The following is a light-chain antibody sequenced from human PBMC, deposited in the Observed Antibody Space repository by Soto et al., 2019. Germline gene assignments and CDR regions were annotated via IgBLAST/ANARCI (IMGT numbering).Light chain of an antibody. CDR1: SGHSSFI. CDR2: LEGSGNY. V-gene: IGLV4-60*02. J-gene: IGLJ7*01. Sequence: QSVLTQSSSASASLGSSVKLTCTLSSGHSSFIIAWHQQQPGKAPRYLMKLEGSGNYNKGSGVPDRFSGYSSGADRYLTISNLQFEDEADYYCETWDSDTVVFGVGTQLTVL. CDR3: ETWDSDTVV.